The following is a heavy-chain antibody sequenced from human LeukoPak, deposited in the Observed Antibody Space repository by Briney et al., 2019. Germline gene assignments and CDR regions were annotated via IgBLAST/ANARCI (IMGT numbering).Heavy chain of an antibody. CDR1: GFTFSNYA. CDR3: AKDRLDYTTTWLYAFDI. Sequence: GGSLRLSCAASGFTFSNYAMTWVRQAPGKGLEWVSTISGGGGNTYYADSVKGRFTISRDSSKSTLYLQMNSLRAEDTAVYFCAKDRLDYTTTWLYAFDIWGQGTMVTVSS. CDR2: ISGGGGNT. V-gene: IGHV3-23*01. D-gene: IGHD2-2*02. J-gene: IGHJ3*02.